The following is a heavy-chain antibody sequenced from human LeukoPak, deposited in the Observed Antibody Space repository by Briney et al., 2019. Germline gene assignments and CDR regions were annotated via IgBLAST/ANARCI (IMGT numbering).Heavy chain of an antibody. V-gene: IGHV3-30*01. CDR1: GFSFGSYA. J-gene: IGHJ4*02. CDR3: ARDTGRTTGAPYTLKY. D-gene: IGHD1-1*01. Sequence: GGSLRLSCAASGFSFGSYALHWVRQAPGKGLEWVAIISSDGGQTSYSDSVRGRFTISRDNSKNTIYLQVNSLRTEDTAVYYCARDTGRTTGAPYTLKYWGQGTLVTVSS. CDR2: ISSDGGQT.